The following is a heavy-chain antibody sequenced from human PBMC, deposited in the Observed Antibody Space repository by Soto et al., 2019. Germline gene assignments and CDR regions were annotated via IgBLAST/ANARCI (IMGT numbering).Heavy chain of an antibody. V-gene: IGHV3-30-3*01. D-gene: IGHD4-17*01. CDR2: ISYDGNNQ. CDR1: GFTFSKYA. CDR3: ATYDYGDNNF. Sequence: QVYLVESEGGVVQPGRSLRLSCAASGFTFSKYAVQWVRQAPGKGLEWVALISYDGNNQFYADSVKGRFTISRDNSRNTLYLQMGSLRPEDTAIYYCATYDYGDNNFWGQGTLVTVSS. J-gene: IGHJ4*02.